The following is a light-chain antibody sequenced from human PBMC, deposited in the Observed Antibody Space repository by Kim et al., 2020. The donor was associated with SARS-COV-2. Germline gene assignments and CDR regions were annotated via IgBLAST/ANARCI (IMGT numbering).Light chain of an antibody. CDR2: YDS. V-gene: IGLV3-21*04. CDR3: QVWDSSSDHRVV. Sequence: GKSARFSSGENSFGSKGVHWYQQKSGQAPVLVMYYDSDRPSGIPERFSGSNSGNTATLTISRVEAGDEADYYCQVWDSSSDHRVVFGGGTQLTVL. J-gene: IGLJ2*01. CDR1: SFGSKG.